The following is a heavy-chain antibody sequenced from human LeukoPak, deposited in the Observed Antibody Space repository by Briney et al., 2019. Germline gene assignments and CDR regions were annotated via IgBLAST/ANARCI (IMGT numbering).Heavy chain of an antibody. J-gene: IGHJ6*03. CDR3: ARVQRTEEGGYSYYYIDV. V-gene: IGHV4-59*01. CDR1: GGSISPYY. CDR2: IYYSGST. D-gene: IGHD1-26*01. Sequence: PSETLSLTCTVSGGSISPYYWSWIRQPPGKGLEWIGYIYYSGSTNYNPSLKSRVTISVDTSKNQFSLKLSSVTAADAAVYYCARVQRTEEGGYSYYYIDVWGKGTTVTVSS.